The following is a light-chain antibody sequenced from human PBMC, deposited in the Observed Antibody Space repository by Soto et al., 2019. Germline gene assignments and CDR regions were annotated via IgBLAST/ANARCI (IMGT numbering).Light chain of an antibody. V-gene: IGLV2-14*01. CDR2: EIS. Sequence: QSVLTQPASVSGSPGQSITISCTGSNSDIGGYNYVSWYQQHPGKAPKLLIYEISTRPSGISNRFSGSKSGNTASLTISGLQAEDEADYYCTSFTSSSTLVFXTGTKVTVL. J-gene: IGLJ1*01. CDR1: NSDIGGYNY. CDR3: TSFTSSSTLV.